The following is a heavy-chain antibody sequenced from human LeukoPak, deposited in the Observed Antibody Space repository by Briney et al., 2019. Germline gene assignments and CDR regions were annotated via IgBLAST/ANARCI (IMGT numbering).Heavy chain of an antibody. V-gene: IGHV3-30*04. J-gene: IGHJ4*02. Sequence: GGSLRLSCAASGFTFSSYAMHWVRQAPGKGLEWVAVISYDGSNKYYADSVKGRFTISRDNSKNTLYLQMNSLRAEDTAVYYCARDSGLGGYYGSGSYWGQGTLVTVSS. CDR1: GFTFSSYA. CDR2: ISYDGSNK. CDR3: ARDSGLGGYYGSGSY. D-gene: IGHD3-10*01.